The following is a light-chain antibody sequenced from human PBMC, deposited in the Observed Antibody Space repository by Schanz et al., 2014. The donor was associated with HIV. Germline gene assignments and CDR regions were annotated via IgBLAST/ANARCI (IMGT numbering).Light chain of an antibody. CDR3: CSYAGISTSVV. V-gene: IGLV2-11*01. CDR2: DVS. Sequence: SALTQPRSVSGSPGQSVTISCTGTSSDVGGYNYVSWYQQHPGKAPKLMIYDVSKRPSGVPDRFSGSKSGNTASLTISGLQGEDEADYYCCSYAGISTSVVFGGGTKLTVL. J-gene: IGLJ2*01. CDR1: SSDVGGYNY.